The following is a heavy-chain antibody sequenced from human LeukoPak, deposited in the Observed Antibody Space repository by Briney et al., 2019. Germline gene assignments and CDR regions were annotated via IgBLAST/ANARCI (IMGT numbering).Heavy chain of an antibody. CDR3: ARAHNWKYGTFDY. V-gene: IGHV3-21*01. Sequence: PGGSLRLSCAASGFTFDDYGMNWVRQAPGKGLEWVSCISSSSTYIYYADSVKGRFTISRDNAKNSLYLQMNSLRAEDTAVYYCARAHNWKYGTFDYWGQGTLVTVSS. D-gene: IGHD1-7*01. CDR2: ISSSSTYI. CDR1: GFTFDDYG. J-gene: IGHJ4*02.